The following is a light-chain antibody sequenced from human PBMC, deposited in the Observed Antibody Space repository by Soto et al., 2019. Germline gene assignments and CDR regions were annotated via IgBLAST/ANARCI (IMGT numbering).Light chain of an antibody. V-gene: IGLV8-61*01. CDR1: SGSVSTSYY. J-gene: IGLJ3*02. CDR3: VLYMGRGISV. Sequence: QAVVTQEPSFSVSPGGTVTLTCGLSSGSVSTSYYPSWYQQTPGQAPRTLIYSTNTRSSGVPDRFSGSILGNKAALTITGAHADDESDYYCVLYMGRGISVFGGGTKVTVL. CDR2: STN.